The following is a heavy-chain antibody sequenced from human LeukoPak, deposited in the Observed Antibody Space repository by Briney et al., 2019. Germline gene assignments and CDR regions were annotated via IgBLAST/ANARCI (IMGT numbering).Heavy chain of an antibody. CDR1: GYTFTNYG. Sequence: ASVTVSCTASGYTFTNYGFTWVRQAPGQGLGWVGWVSAYNAHTNYAQKVQGRVTMTTDTSTSAAYMELRSLRSDDTAVYYWARTLGYCGSTSCYEVFDYWGQGTLVTVSS. CDR3: ARTLGYCGSTSCYEVFDY. CDR2: VSAYNAHT. J-gene: IGHJ4*02. V-gene: IGHV1-18*04. D-gene: IGHD2-2*01.